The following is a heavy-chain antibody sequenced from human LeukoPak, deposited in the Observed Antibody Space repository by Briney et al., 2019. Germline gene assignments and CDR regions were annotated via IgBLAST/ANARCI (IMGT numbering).Heavy chain of an antibody. CDR3: AELGITMIGGV. CDR2: ISSSGGAI. D-gene: IGHD3-10*02. CDR1: GFTFSDYY. V-gene: IGHV3-11*04. Sequence: GGSLRLSCAASGFTFSDYYMSWIRQAPGKGLEWLSYISSSGGAIYYADSVKGRFTISRDNAKNSLFLQMNSLRAEDTAVYYCAELGITMIGGVWGKGTTVTISS. J-gene: IGHJ6*04.